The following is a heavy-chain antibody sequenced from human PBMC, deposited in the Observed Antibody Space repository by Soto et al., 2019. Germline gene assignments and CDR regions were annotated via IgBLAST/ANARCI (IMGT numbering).Heavy chain of an antibody. J-gene: IGHJ5*02. Sequence: QVQLVQSGAEVKKPGASVKVSCKASGYTFTSYDINWVRQATGQGLEWMGWMNPSSGNTGYAQKFQGRVTMTRNTSISTAYMELSSLRSEDTAVYYCARAGMVRGVKYNWFDPWGQGTLVTVSS. CDR2: MNPSSGNT. D-gene: IGHD3-10*01. CDR1: GYTFTSYD. CDR3: ARAGMVRGVKYNWFDP. V-gene: IGHV1-8*01.